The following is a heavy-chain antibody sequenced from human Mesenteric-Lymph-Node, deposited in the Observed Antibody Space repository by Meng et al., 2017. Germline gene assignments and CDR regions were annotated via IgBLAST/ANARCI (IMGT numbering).Heavy chain of an antibody. CDR2: INPSDGST. D-gene: IGHD2/OR15-2a*01. CDR3: SRELFDTTLYRFDP. Sequence: ASVKVSCKASGYTFTKYYIHWVRQAPGQGLEWMGIINPSDGSTNYAQNFQGRVTMTRDTSTSTVYMELIGLRSEDTAVYYCSRELFDTTLYRFDPWGQGTLVTVSS. CDR1: GYTFTKYY. J-gene: IGHJ5*02. V-gene: IGHV1-46*01.